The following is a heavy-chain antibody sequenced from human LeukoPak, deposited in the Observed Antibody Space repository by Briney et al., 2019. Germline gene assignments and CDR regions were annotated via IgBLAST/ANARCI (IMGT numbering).Heavy chain of an antibody. CDR1: GGSISSSSYY. D-gene: IGHD1-26*01. Sequence: PSETLSLTCTVSGGSISSSSYYWGWIRQPPGKGLEWIGSIYHSGSTYYNPSLKSRVTISVDTSKNQFSLKLSSVTAADTAVYYCARDSGSYQYNWFDPWGQGTLVTVSS. CDR3: ARDSGSYQYNWFDP. CDR2: IYHSGST. J-gene: IGHJ5*02. V-gene: IGHV4-39*07.